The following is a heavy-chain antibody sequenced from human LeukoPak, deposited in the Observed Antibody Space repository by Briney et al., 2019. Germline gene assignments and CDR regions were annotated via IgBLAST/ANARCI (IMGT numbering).Heavy chain of an antibody. V-gene: IGHV3-33*01. J-gene: IGHJ4*02. D-gene: IGHD1-26*01. CDR1: GFTFSSYG. CDR3: ARDQSGSYRENYFDY. CDR2: IWYDGSNK. Sequence: GGSLRLSCAASGFTFSSYGMHWVRQAPGKGLEWVAVIWYDGSNKYYADSVKGRFTISRDNSKNTLYLQMNSLRAEDTAVYYCARDQSGSYRENYFDYWGQGTLVTVSS.